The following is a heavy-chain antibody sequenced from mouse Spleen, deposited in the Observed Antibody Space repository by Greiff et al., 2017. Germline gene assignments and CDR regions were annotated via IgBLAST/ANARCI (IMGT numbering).Heavy chain of an antibody. CDR2: INPNNGGT. Sequence: VQLKQSGPELVKPGASVKMSCKASGYTFTDYNMHWVKQSHGKSLEWIGYINPNNGGTSYNQKFKGKATLTVNKSSSTAYMELRSLTSEDSAVYYCAREGRGDFDVWGTGTTVTVSS. J-gene: IGHJ1*03. V-gene: IGHV1-22*01. CDR3: AREGRGDFDV. CDR1: GYTFTDYN.